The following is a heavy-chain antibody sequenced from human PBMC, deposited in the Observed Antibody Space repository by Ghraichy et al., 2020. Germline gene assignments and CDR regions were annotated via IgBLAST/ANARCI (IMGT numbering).Heavy chain of an antibody. CDR2: ISSGSLTI. CDR3: VRMGYCSGGTCYPRGGHYFDY. Sequence: GGSLRLSFVASGFIFDTYGMNWVRQTPGMGLEWISYISSGSLTINYRESVKGRFTISRDNAKKSLYLQMDGLRVEDTALYYCVRMGYCSGGTCYPRGGHYFDYWGQGSLVTVSS. D-gene: IGHD2-15*01. J-gene: IGHJ4*02. CDR1: GFIFDTYG. V-gene: IGHV3-48*04.